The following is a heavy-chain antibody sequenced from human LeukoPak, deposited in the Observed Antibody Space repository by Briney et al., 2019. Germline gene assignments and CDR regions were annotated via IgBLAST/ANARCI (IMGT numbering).Heavy chain of an antibody. CDR1: GGSVSSGIYY. CDR2: VYYSVST. V-gene: IGHV4-61*01. D-gene: IGHD6-13*01. CDR3: ARGDSSSRLTSYYCGLDV. Sequence: SETLSLTCTVSGGSVSSGIYYWSCIRHPPGKGLEWIGYVYYSVSTNYNPSLNSRVTISVDTAKYQFSRKMCSVTAADTAVYYCARGDSSSRLTSYYCGLDVWGEGTTVTVSS. J-gene: IGHJ6*01.